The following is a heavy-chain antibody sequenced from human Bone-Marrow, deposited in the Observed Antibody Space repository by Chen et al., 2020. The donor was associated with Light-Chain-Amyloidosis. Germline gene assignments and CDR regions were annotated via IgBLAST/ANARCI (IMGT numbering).Heavy chain of an antibody. CDR2: MNRDGSKS. CDR1: GFTFNSYW. V-gene: IGHV3-7*03. CDR3: ARDINPAYNGMYYDAFDV. Sequence: EMQLVESGGGLVQPGGSLRLSCAASGFTFNSYWMTWVRQVPGKGPEWGANMNRDGSKSYYVDSVQGRFIISRDNAKNSLFLQMNNVRAEDTAVYYCARDINPAYNGMYYDAFDVWGHGTMVTVSS. J-gene: IGHJ3*01. D-gene: IGHD1-26*01.